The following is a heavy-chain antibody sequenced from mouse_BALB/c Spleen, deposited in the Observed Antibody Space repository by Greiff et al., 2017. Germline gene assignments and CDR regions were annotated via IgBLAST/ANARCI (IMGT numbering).Heavy chain of an antibody. Sequence: EVNLVESGGGLVQPGGSLRLSCATSGFTFTDYYMSWVRQPPGKALEWLGFIRNKANGYTTEYSASVKGRFTISRDNSQSILYLQMNTLRAEDSATYYCARASYYFDYWGKGTTLTVSS. CDR1: GFTFTDYY. CDR3: ARASYYFDY. CDR2: IRNKANGYTT. V-gene: IGHV7-3*02. J-gene: IGHJ2*01.